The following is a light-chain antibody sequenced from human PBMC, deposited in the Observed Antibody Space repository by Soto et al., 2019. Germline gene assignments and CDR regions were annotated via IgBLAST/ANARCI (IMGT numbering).Light chain of an antibody. Sequence: DIPMTQSPSTLSASVGDRVTITCRASQSISNWLAWYQQKPGKAPQVLIYDASSLKTGVPSRFSGSGSGTEFTLTISYLQPGDFATYYCHQYNGDPLTFGGGTRVEMK. CDR1: QSISNW. CDR3: HQYNGDPLT. CDR2: DAS. J-gene: IGKJ4*01. V-gene: IGKV1-5*01.